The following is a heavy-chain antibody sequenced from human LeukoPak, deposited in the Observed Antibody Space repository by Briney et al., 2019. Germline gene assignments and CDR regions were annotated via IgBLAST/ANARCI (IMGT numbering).Heavy chain of an antibody. V-gene: IGHV3-23*01. CDR2: VSGSGGST. CDR1: VFTFSTYA. D-gene: IGHD6-13*01. J-gene: IGHJ4*02. Sequence: GGSLRLSCAASVFTFSTYAMSWVRRAPGTGLQWVTAVSGSGGSTYHADAVKGRFTISRDNSKTTLNLQMNSLRAEATAVYYCAKPYGSSWYGYYFDSWGQGTLVTVSS. CDR3: AKPYGSSWYGYYFDS.